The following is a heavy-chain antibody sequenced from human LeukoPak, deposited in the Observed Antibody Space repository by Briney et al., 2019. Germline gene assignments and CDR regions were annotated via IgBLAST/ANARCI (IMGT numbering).Heavy chain of an antibody. CDR3: AKELTTERTPGVDS. CDR2: IWYDGSNE. D-gene: IGHD4-17*01. CDR1: GFTFSSYG. V-gene: IGHV3-33*06. J-gene: IGHJ4*02. Sequence: GGSLRLSCAASGFTFSSYGMHWVRQAPGKGLEWVAVIWYDGSNEYFVDSVKGRFTISRDNSKNTLYLQMNSLRAEDTAVYFCAKELTTERTPGVDSWGQGTLVTVSS.